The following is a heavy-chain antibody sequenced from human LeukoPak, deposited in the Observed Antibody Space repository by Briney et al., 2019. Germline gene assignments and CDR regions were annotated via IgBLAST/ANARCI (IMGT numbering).Heavy chain of an antibody. CDR1: GYTFTSYD. J-gene: IGHJ4*02. D-gene: IGHD3-9*01. CDR2: MNPNSGNT. V-gene: IGHV1-8*03. Sequence: ASVKVSCKASGYTFTSYDINWVRQATGQGLEWMGWMNPNSGNTGYAQKFQGRVTITRNTSISTAYMELSSLRSEDTAVYYCARVYYDILTGYYSEYYFDYWGQGTLVTVSS. CDR3: ARVYYDILTGYYSEYYFDY.